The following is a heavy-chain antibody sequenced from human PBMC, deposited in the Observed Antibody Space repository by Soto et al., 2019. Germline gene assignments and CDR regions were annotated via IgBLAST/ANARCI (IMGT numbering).Heavy chain of an antibody. V-gene: IGHV3-64*01. D-gene: IGHD2-2*01. CDR3: ARVSKYHLLNRSYYMDV. Sequence: EVQLVESGGGLVQPGGSLRLSCAASGFTFSSYAMHWVRQAPGKGLEYVSAISSNGGSTYYANSVKGRFTISRDNSKNTLYLQMGSLRAEDMAVYYCARVSKYHLLNRSYYMDVWGKGTTVTVSS. CDR2: ISSNGGST. J-gene: IGHJ6*03. CDR1: GFTFSSYA.